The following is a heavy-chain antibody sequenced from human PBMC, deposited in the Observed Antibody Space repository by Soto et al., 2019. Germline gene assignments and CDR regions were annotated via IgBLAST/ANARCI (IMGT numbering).Heavy chain of an antibody. Sequence: EVQLLESGGGLVQPGGSLRLSCTASGLTFSSSAMNWVRQAPGQGLEWVASVSENGGSRGGTYYADSVKGRFTISRDNSKNTLYLQMDSLRGADTAVYYCASAKAVVIAALGIWGQRTMVTVSS. CDR3: ASAKAVVIAALGI. D-gene: IGHD2-21*01. J-gene: IGHJ3*02. CDR2: VSENGGSRGGT. V-gene: IGHV3-23*01. CDR1: GLTFSSSA.